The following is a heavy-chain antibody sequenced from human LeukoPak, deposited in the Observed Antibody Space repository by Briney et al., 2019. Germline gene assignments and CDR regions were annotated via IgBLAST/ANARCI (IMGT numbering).Heavy chain of an antibody. V-gene: IGHV3-74*01. CDR2: INTDGTVT. D-gene: IGHD1-14*01. CDR1: GFTFSKYW. J-gene: IGHJ4*02. Sequence: PGGSLRLSCAASGFTFSKYWMLWVRQAPGKGLESVSRINTDGTVTTYADSVKGRFTVSRDNADNTMFLQMNSVRAEDTAVYYCARDGSDRNFDYWGQGTLVTVSS. CDR3: ARDGSDRNFDY.